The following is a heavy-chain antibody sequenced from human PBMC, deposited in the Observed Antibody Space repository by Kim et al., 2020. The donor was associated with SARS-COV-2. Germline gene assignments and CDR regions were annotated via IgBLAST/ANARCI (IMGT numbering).Heavy chain of an antibody. D-gene: IGHD3-10*01. CDR3: ATSTHYYGSGSYYNAYYGMDV. CDR2: FDPEDGET. J-gene: IGHJ6*02. V-gene: IGHV1-24*01. CDR1: GYTLTELS. Sequence: ASVKVSCKVSGYTLTELSMHWVRQAPGKGLEWMGGFDPEDGETIYAQKFQGRVTMTEDTSTDTAYMELSSLRSEDTAVYYCATSTHYYGSGSYYNAYYGMDVWGQGTTVTVSS.